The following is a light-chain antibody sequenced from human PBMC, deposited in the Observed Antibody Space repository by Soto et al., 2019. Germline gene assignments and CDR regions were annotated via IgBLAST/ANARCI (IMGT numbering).Light chain of an antibody. CDR1: SSDVGGFNF. V-gene: IGLV2-14*01. Sequence: QSVLTQPASLSGSPGQSITISCTGTSSDVGGFNFVSWFQQHPGKAPKLMIYDVSNRPSGVSNRFSGSKSGNTASLTISGLQAEDEADYYCSSYTSSSIDVFGTGTKVTVL. J-gene: IGLJ1*01. CDR3: SSYTSSSIDV. CDR2: DVS.